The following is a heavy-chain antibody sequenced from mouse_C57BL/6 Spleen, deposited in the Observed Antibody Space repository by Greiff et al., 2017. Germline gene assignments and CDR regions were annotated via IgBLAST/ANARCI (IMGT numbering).Heavy chain of an antibody. CDR1: GYTFTSYW. Sequence: QVQLQQPGAELVKPGASVKMSCKASGYTFTSYWITWVKQRPGQGLEWIGDIYPGSGSTNYNEKFKSKATLTVDTSSSTAYMQLSSLTSEDSAVYYCARKGNDYDDGYFDYWGQGTTLTVSS. J-gene: IGHJ2*01. CDR3: ARKGNDYDDGYFDY. D-gene: IGHD2-4*01. CDR2: IYPGSGST. V-gene: IGHV1-55*01.